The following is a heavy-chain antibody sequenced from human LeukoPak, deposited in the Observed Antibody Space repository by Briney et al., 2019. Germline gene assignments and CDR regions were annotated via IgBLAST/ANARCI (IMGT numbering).Heavy chain of an antibody. V-gene: IGHV3-66*02. CDR2: IYSGGST. CDR3: ARDLHKGEARSGLHYYYGMDV. CDR1: GFTVSSNY. D-gene: IGHD6-6*01. Sequence: PGGSLRLSCAASGFTVSSNYMSWVRQAPGKGLEWVSVIYSGGSTYYADSVKGRFTISRDNSKNTLYLQMNSLRAEDTAVYYCARDLHKGEARSGLHYYYGMDVWGQGTTVTVSS. J-gene: IGHJ6*02.